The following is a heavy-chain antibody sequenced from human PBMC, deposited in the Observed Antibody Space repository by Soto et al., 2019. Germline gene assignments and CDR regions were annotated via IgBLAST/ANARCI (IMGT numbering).Heavy chain of an antibody. V-gene: IGHV1-3*01. D-gene: IGHD1-26*01. Sequence: QVQLVQSGAEVKKPGASVKVSCKASGYTFTNYAMHWVRQAPGQRLGWMGWINAGNGNTKYSQKFQGRVTITRDTSASPAYMELRSLRSEDTAVYYCARGGSLYWYFDLWGRGTLVTVSS. CDR2: INAGNGNT. CDR1: GYTFTNYA. CDR3: ARGGSLYWYFDL. J-gene: IGHJ2*01.